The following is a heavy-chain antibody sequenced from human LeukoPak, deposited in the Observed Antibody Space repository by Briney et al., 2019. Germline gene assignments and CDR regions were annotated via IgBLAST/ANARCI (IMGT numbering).Heavy chain of an antibody. CDR3: AREFGTSRSFDI. V-gene: IGHV3-11*05. CDR1: GFTFSDYY. Sequence: PGGSLRLSCAGSGFTFSDYYMAWIRQTQGKGLQRVSYLSRGSDGKGYADSVKGRFTVSRDNDKNSMYLLMNSLTAEDTAVYYCAREFGTSRSFDIWGQGTMVTVSS. J-gene: IGHJ3*02. D-gene: IGHD2-2*01. CDR2: LSRGSDGK.